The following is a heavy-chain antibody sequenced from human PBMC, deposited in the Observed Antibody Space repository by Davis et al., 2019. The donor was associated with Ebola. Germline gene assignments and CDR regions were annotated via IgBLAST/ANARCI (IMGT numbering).Heavy chain of an antibody. V-gene: IGHV4-38-2*02. CDR2: IYQNVTT. CDR1: GYSISSGYY. D-gene: IGHD2-15*01. Sequence: MPSETLSLTCTVSGYSISSGYYCGWIRQPPGKGLEWIGAIYQNVTTFYNPSLKSRVAISADTSKNRFFLNLRSVTASDTAVYFCARDLRIPSYWNQGTLVTVSS. J-gene: IGHJ4*02. CDR3: ARDLRIPSY.